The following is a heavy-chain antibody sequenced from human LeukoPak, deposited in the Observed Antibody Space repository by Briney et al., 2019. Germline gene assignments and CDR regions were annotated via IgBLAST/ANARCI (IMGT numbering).Heavy chain of an antibody. J-gene: IGHJ4*02. Sequence: SETLSLTCAVYGGSFSGYYWSWIRQPPGKGLEWIGEINHSGSTNYNPFLKSRVTISVDTSKNQFSLKLSSVTAADTAVYYCARSVLGGYSYGYRAIYFDYWGQGTLVTVSS. CDR2: INHSGST. D-gene: IGHD5-18*01. CDR1: GGSFSGYY. V-gene: IGHV4-34*01. CDR3: ARSVLGGYSYGYRAIYFDY.